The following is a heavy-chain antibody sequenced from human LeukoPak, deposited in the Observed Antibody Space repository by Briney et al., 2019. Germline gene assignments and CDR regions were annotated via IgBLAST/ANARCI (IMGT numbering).Heavy chain of an antibody. J-gene: IGHJ6*03. Sequence: GGSLRLSCAASGFTFSSYAMSWVRQAPGKGLEWVSGISGRGGRTYYADSVKGRFTISRDNSKKTLYLQMSSLRAEDTAVYYCAKDSKIVGPTFRSYHYMDVWGKGTTVTVSS. D-gene: IGHD1-26*01. CDR1: GFTFSSYA. V-gene: IGHV3-23*01. CDR3: AKDSKIVGPTFRSYHYMDV. CDR2: ISGRGGRT.